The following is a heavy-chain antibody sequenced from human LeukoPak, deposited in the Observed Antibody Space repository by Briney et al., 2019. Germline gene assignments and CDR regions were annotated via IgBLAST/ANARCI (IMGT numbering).Heavy chain of an antibody. Sequence: GGSLRLSCAASGFSFSTYAMSWVRQAPGKGLEWVSGVNGNGGSTSYADSVKGRFTIFRDNSKNTVHLQMNSLRVEDTAVYYCAKSLYGGCDYWGQGTVVTVSS. J-gene: IGHJ4*02. D-gene: IGHD3-16*02. CDR2: VNGNGGST. V-gene: IGHV3-23*01. CDR1: GFSFSTYA. CDR3: AKSLYGGCDY.